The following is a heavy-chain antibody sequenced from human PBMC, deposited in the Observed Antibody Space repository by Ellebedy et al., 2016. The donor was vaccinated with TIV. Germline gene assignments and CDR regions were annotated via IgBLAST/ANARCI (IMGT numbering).Heavy chain of an antibody. Sequence: GESLKISCTASGFTSSNYAMAWVRQAPGKGLEWVSAIGPRSEYKFYADSVKGRITISRDNSENTLFLQMHSLRGEDTAVYYCAKELVSRDSLSLDYWGQGVLVTVSS. CDR3: AKELVSRDSLSLDY. D-gene: IGHD3-9*01. CDR1: GFTSSNYA. J-gene: IGHJ4*02. CDR2: IGPRSEYK. V-gene: IGHV3-23*01.